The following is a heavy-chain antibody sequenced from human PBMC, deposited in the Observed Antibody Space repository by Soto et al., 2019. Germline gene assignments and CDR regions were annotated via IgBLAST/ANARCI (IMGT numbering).Heavy chain of an antibody. V-gene: IGHV1-69*06. J-gene: IGHJ4*02. CDR3: ARGDWNYVGKFALGY. Sequence: GASVKVSCKASGGTFSSYAISWVRQAPGRGLEWMGGIIPIFGTANYAQKFQGRVTITADKSTSTAYMELSSLRSEDTAVYYCARGDWNYVGKFALGYWSQGTLVTVSS. D-gene: IGHD1-7*01. CDR1: GGTFSSYA. CDR2: IIPIFGTA.